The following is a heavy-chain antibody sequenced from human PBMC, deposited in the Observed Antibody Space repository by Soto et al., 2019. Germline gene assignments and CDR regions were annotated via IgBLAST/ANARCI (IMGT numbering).Heavy chain of an antibody. D-gene: IGHD3-9*01. J-gene: IGHJ4*02. Sequence: GESLKISCKGSGYSFTSYWIGWVRQMPGKGPEWMGIIYPGDSDTRYSPSFQGQVTISADKSISTAYLQWSSLKASDAAMYFCARLEGLATISYYFDFWGQGAQVTVSS. CDR2: IYPGDSDT. CDR3: ARLEGLATISYYFDF. V-gene: IGHV5-51*01. CDR1: GYSFTSYW.